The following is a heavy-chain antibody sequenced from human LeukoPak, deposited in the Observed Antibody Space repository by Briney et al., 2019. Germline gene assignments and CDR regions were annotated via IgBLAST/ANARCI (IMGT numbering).Heavy chain of an antibody. J-gene: IGHJ6*02. CDR2: ISAYNGNT. CDR1: GYTFTSYG. Sequence: ASVKVSCKASGYTFTSYGISWVRQAPGQGPEWMGWISAYNGNTNYAQKLQGRVTMTTDTSTSTAYMELRSLRSDDTAVYYCARDYPYSSSSLSYYYYGMDAWGQGTTVTVSS. D-gene: IGHD6-6*01. CDR3: ARDYPYSSSSLSYYYYGMDA. V-gene: IGHV1-18*01.